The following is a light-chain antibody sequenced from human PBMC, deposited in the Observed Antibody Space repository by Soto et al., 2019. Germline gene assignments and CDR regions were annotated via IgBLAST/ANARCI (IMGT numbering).Light chain of an antibody. J-gene: IGKJ3*01. V-gene: IGKV3-11*01. CDR2: DAS. Sequence: EIVLTQSPVTLSLSPGERATLSCRASQSVSSYLAWYQQKPGQAPRLLIYDASNRATGIPARFSGSGSGTDFTLTISSLEPEDIAVYYCQQRSNWPGTFGPGTKVEIK. CDR3: QQRSNWPGT. CDR1: QSVSSY.